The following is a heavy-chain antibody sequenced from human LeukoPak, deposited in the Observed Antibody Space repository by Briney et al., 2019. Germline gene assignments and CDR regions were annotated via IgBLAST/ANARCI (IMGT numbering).Heavy chain of an antibody. CDR3: ARGGAGYFFDF. D-gene: IGHD5-12*01. Sequence: PGGSLRLSCTSSTFALGSYWMHWVRQVPGGGRVWVARMSSDGTGTNYADSVKGRFTISRDNAKNSLYLQMNSLRVEDTAVYYCARGGAGYFFDFWGQGTLVTVSS. J-gene: IGHJ4*02. CDR2: MSSDGTGT. CDR1: TFALGSYW. V-gene: IGHV3-74*01.